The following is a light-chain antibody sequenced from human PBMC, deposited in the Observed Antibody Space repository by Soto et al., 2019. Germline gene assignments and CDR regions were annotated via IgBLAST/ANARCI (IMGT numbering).Light chain of an antibody. V-gene: IGLV1-44*01. Sequence: QSVLTQPPSASGTPGQRVTISCSGSSSNIGGRTVNWYQQLPGTAPRLLIFNNNQRPSGVPDRFSGSKSGTSASLAITGLQSEDEADYYCAAWDDSLTGPVFGVGTKGTVL. CDR3: AAWDDSLTGPV. CDR2: NNN. CDR1: SSNIGGRT. J-gene: IGLJ1*01.